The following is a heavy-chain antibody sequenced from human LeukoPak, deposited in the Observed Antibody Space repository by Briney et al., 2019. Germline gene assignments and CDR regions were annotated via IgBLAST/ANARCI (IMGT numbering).Heavy chain of an antibody. J-gene: IGHJ4*02. CDR2: IYPGDSDT. CDR3: ARQRGTVSDGGYFDY. Sequence: PGESLKISCKGSGYSFTSYWIGWVRQMPGKGLEWMGIIYPGDSDTRYSPSFQGQVTISADKSISTAYLQWSSLKASDTAMYYCARQRGTVSDGGYFDYWGQGTLVTVSS. CDR1: GYSFTSYW. V-gene: IGHV5-51*01. D-gene: IGHD3-16*01.